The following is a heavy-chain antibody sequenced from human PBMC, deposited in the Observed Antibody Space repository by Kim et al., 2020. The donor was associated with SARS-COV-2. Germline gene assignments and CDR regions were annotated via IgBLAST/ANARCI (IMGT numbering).Heavy chain of an antibody. CDR2: ISYSGNT. Sequence: SETLCLTCSVSGGSIRSGGKFWTWIRQHPAKGLEWIGYISYSGNTHYSPSLRSRVSISLQTSENQFSLELTSVTAADTAVYYCARGQPLDYWGQGILVTVSS. CDR3: ARGQPLDY. V-gene: IGHV4-31*03. J-gene: IGHJ4*02. D-gene: IGHD2-2*01. CDR1: GGSIRSGGKF.